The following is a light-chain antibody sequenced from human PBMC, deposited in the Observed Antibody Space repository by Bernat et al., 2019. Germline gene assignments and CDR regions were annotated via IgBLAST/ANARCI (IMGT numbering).Light chain of an antibody. CDR2: KIS. Sequence: DIVMTQTPLSSPVTLGQPASISCRSSQSLVHYDGNTYLSWLQQRPGQPPRLLIYKISNRVSGVPDRFSGSGAGTDFTLKISRVEAEDVGIYYCMQAKQLYTFGQGTKLEIK. V-gene: IGKV2-24*01. CDR3: MQAKQLYT. CDR1: QSLVHYDGNTY. J-gene: IGKJ2*01.